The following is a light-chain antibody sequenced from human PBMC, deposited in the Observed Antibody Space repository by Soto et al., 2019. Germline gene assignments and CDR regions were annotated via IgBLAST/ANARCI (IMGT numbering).Light chain of an antibody. CDR3: QQRSNWPPIT. CDR2: DAS. V-gene: IGKV3-11*01. J-gene: IGKJ5*01. CDR1: QSVKTF. Sequence: EIVLTQSPATLSLSPGERATPSCRASQSVKTFLVWYQHRPGQAPRGLIYDASHRATGIPARFSGSGSGTDFTLTISSLEPEDAALYYCQQRSNWPPITFGQGTRLEIK.